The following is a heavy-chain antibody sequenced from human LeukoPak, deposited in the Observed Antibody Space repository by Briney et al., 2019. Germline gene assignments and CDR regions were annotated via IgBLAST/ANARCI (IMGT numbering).Heavy chain of an antibody. J-gene: IGHJ4*02. Sequence: GGSLRLSCAASGFTFSAYNMIWVRQAPGKGLEWLSYISGSSSAIYYADSVQGRFTISRDNAKNSLSLQMSSLRAEDTAVYYCARYYGDYSCADYWGQGTLVTVSS. CDR2: ISGSSSAI. V-gene: IGHV3-48*01. D-gene: IGHD4-17*01. CDR3: ARYYGDYSCADY. CDR1: GFTFSAYN.